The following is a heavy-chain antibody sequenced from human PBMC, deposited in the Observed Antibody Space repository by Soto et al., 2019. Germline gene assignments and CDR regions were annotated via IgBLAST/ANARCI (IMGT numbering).Heavy chain of an antibody. V-gene: IGHV3-7*01. CDR3: ATYHDDEWESYRHRY. D-gene: IGHD3-16*02. CDR2: INQDGRDT. J-gene: IGHJ4*02. Sequence: PVGSLRLSCAASGLAFRSFLMSRVRQAPGGGLEWVANINQDGRDTYYSDSVRDRFTISRDNAANSLFLHMNSLGAEDTAVYYCATYHDDEWESYRHRYWGQGTLVTVSS. CDR1: GLAFRSFL.